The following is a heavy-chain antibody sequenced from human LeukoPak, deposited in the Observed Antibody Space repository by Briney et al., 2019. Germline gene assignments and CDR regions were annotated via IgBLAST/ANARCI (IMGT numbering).Heavy chain of an antibody. D-gene: IGHD3-10*01. CDR2: IYAGGST. J-gene: IGHJ4*02. V-gene: IGHV3-53*04. Sequence: GGSLRLSCAASGFTVSSNYMSWVRQAPGKGLEWVSLIYAGGSTYYADAVKGRFTISRHNSKNTLHLQMNSLRVEDTAVYYCARSSTDDSGSAATIDYWGQGTLVTVSS. CDR1: GFTVSSNY. CDR3: ARSSTDDSGSAATIDY.